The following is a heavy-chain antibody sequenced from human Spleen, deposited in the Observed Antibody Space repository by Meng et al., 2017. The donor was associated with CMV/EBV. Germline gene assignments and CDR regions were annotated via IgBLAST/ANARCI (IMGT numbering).Heavy chain of an antibody. CDR2: IIPIFGTA. CDR3: ARGRVGITGDNYYYYGMDV. Sequence: SVKVSCKASGYTFTSYGISWVRQAPGQGLEWMGGIIPIFGTANYAQKFQGRVTITTDESTSTAYMELSSLRSEDTAVYYCARGRVGITGDNYYYYGMDVWGQGTTVTVSS. V-gene: IGHV1-69*05. J-gene: IGHJ6*02. D-gene: IGHD1-26*01. CDR1: GYTFTSYG.